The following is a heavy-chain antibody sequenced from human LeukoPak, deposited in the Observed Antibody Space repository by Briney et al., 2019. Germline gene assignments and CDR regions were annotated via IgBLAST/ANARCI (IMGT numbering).Heavy chain of an antibody. V-gene: IGHV1-24*01. Sequence: ASVKVSCKDSGYTLTELSMHWVRQAPGKGLEWMGGFDPEDGETIYAQKFQGRVTMTEDTSTDTAYMELSSLRSEDTAVYYCAISRFRYYYAAFDIWGQGTMVTVSS. D-gene: IGHD3-10*01. J-gene: IGHJ3*02. CDR1: GYTLTELS. CDR3: AISRFRYYYAAFDI. CDR2: FDPEDGET.